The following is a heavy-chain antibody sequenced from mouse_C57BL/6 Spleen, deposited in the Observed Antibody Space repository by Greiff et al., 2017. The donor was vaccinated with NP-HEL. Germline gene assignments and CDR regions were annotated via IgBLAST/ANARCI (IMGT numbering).Heavy chain of an antibody. Sequence: QVTLNVSGPGILQPSQTLSLTCSFSGFLLSTFGMGVGWIRQPSGKGLEWLAHIWWDDDKYYNPALKSRLTISKDTSKNQVFLKIANVDTADTATYYCARIDGNYGDYAMDYWGQGTSVTVSS. D-gene: IGHD2-1*01. CDR3: ARIDGNYGDYAMDY. V-gene: IGHV8-8*01. CDR2: IWWDDDK. J-gene: IGHJ4*01. CDR1: GFLLSTFGMG.